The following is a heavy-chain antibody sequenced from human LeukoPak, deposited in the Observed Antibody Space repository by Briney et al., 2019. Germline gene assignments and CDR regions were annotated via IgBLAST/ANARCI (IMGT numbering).Heavy chain of an antibody. D-gene: IGHD3-10*01. CDR1: RYTFTGYY. V-gene: IGHV1-2*02. CDR2: INPNSGGT. J-gene: IGHJ4*02. CDR3: AGVLRFGELLYYYFDY. Sequence: GASVKVSCKASRYTFTGYYMHWVRQAPGQGLEWMGWINPNSGGTKYVQKFQGRVTMTRDTSISTAYMELSRLRSDDTAVYYCAGVLRFGELLYYYFDYWGQGTLVTVSS.